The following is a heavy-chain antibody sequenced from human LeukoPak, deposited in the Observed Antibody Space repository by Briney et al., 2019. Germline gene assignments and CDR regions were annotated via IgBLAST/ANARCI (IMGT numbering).Heavy chain of an antibody. Sequence: GGSLRLSCVASGFTFTSYAMSWVRQAPGKGLEWVSGISWNSGSIGYADSVKGRFTISRDNAKSSLYLQMNSLRAEDTALYYCACSSTGCHEFDYWGQGTLVTVSS. CDR1: GFTFTSYA. V-gene: IGHV3-9*01. D-gene: IGHD2-2*01. CDR2: ISWNSGSI. J-gene: IGHJ4*02. CDR3: ACSSTGCHEFDY.